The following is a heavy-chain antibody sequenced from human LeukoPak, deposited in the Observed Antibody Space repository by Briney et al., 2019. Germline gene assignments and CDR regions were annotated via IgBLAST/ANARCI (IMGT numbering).Heavy chain of an antibody. V-gene: IGHV1-8*01. CDR1: GYTFTSYD. Sequence: ASVKVSCKASGYTFTSYDINWVRQATGQGLEWMGWMNPNSGNTGYAQKFQGRVTMTRNTSISTAYLQWSSLKASDTAMYYCARLPYSSGWSNNQYYFDYWGQGTLVTVSS. CDR2: MNPNSGNT. D-gene: IGHD6-19*01. CDR3: ARLPYSSGWSNNQYYFDY. J-gene: IGHJ4*02.